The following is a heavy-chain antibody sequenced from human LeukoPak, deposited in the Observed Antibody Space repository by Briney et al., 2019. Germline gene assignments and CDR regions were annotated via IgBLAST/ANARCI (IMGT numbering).Heavy chain of an antibody. V-gene: IGHV3-7*01. D-gene: IGHD2-15*01. Sequence: PGGSLRLSFAASGFTFSTYWMSWVRQAPGKGLEWVANINQDGSEQYYVDSVKGRFTISRDNAKDSLYLQMNILRAEDTAVYYCARGGHGDMGYWGQGTLVTVSS. CDR3: ARGGHGDMGY. J-gene: IGHJ4*02. CDR1: GFTFSTYW. CDR2: INQDGSEQ.